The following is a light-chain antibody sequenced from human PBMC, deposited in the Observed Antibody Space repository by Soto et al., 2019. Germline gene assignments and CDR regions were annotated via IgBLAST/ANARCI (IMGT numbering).Light chain of an antibody. Sequence: QSELTQPASESGSPGQSITITCTGTSSDVGGYNYVSWYQHHPGKAPKLMIYDVSNRPSGVSNRFSGSKSGNTASLTISGHQPEDEADYYCCSYTTSNTRQIVFGTGTKVTVL. V-gene: IGLV2-14*03. CDR2: DVS. CDR1: SSDVGGYNY. CDR3: CSYTTSNTRQIV. J-gene: IGLJ1*01.